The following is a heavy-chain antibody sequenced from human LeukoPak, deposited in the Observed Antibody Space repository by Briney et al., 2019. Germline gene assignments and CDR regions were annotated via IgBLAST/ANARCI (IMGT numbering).Heavy chain of an antibody. Sequence: KTSETLSLTCAVYGGSFSGYYWSWIRQPPGKGLEWIGEINHSGSTNYNPSLESRVSISVDTSKNQFSLKLTYVTAADPAVYYCLYSSRGYYYGMDVWGQGATVTVSS. J-gene: IGHJ6*02. D-gene: IGHD6-13*01. CDR1: GGSFSGYY. CDR2: INHSGST. CDR3: LYSSRGYYYGMDV. V-gene: IGHV4-34*01.